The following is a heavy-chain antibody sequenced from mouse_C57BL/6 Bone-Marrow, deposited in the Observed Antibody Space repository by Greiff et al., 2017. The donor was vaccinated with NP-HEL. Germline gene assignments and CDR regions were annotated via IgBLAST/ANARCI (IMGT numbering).Heavy chain of an antibody. CDR1: GYSITSGYD. V-gene: IGHV3-1*01. Sequence: EVQLVESGPGMVKPSQSLSLTCTVTGYSITSGYDWHWIRHFPGNNLAWMGYISYSGSTNYNPSLKSRISITHDTSKNHFFLKLNSVTTEDTATYYCATYSNYPFDYWGQGTTLTVSS. D-gene: IGHD2-5*01. CDR3: ATYSNYPFDY. J-gene: IGHJ2*01. CDR2: ISYSGST.